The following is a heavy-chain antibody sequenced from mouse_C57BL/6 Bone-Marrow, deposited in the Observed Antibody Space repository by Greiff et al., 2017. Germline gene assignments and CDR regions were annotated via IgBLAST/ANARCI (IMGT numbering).Heavy chain of an antibody. Sequence: QVQLQQSGAELVKPGASVKLSCKASGYTFTSYWMQWVKQRPGQGLEWIGEIDPSDSYTNYNQKFKGKATLTVDTSSSTAYMQLSSLTSEDSAVYYCARWGSSVDYWGQGTTLTVSS. CDR1: GYTFTSYW. CDR3: ARWGSSVDY. CDR2: IDPSDSYT. V-gene: IGHV1-50*01. D-gene: IGHD3-2*02. J-gene: IGHJ2*01.